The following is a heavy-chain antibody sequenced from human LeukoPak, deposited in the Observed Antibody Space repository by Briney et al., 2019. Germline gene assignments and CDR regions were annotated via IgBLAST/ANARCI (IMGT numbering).Heavy chain of an antibody. CDR2: INTNGSST. CDR3: ARGFCGDDCPRDDDAFDI. Sequence: PGGSLRLSCAASGFTFSTYWMHWVRQAPGKGLVWVSRINTNGSSTYYADSVKGRFTISRDKSKNTLYLQMSSLRAEDTAVYYCARGFCGDDCPRDDDAFDIWGQGTMVTVSS. CDR1: GFTFSTYW. V-gene: IGHV3-74*01. D-gene: IGHD2-21*02. J-gene: IGHJ3*02.